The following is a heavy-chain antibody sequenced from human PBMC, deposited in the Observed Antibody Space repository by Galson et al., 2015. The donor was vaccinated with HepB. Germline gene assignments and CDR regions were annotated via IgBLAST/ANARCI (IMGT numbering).Heavy chain of an antibody. V-gene: IGHV3-23*01. CDR1: GFTFSSYA. J-gene: IGHJ2*01. Sequence: SLRLSCAASGFTFSSYAMSWVRQAPGKGLEWVSAISGSGGSTYYADSVKGRFTISRDNSKNTLYLQMNSLRAEDTAVYYCAKKAVVVPAAMAEGWYFDLWGRGTLVTVSS. CDR2: ISGSGGST. D-gene: IGHD2-2*01. CDR3: AKKAVVVPAAMAEGWYFDL.